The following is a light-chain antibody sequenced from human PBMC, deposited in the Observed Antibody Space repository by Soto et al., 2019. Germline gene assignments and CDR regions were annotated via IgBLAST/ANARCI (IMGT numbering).Light chain of an antibody. CDR3: QQFNTSPWT. Sequence: DIQMTQSPSTLSASEGDRVAISCRASQSVSIWLAWYQQKPGRAPKLLIYKSSILESGVPSRFSGSGSGTEFTLTISSLQPDDFATYYRQQFNTSPWTFGQGTKVDIK. CDR2: KSS. V-gene: IGKV1-5*03. CDR1: QSVSIW. J-gene: IGKJ1*01.